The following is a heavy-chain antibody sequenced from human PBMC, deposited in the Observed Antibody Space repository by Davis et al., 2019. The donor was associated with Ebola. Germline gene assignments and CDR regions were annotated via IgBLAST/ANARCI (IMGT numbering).Heavy chain of an antibody. V-gene: IGHV3-33*06. J-gene: IGHJ6*02. Sequence: PGGSLRLSCAASGFTFSSYGMHWVRQAPGKGLEWVAVIWYDGSNKYYADSVKGRFTISRDNSKNTLDLQMNSLRAEDTAVYYCAKEYGSSSSLYYYGMDVWGQGTTVTVSS. CDR2: IWYDGSNK. CDR3: AKEYGSSSSLYYYGMDV. CDR1: GFTFSSYG. D-gene: IGHD6-6*01.